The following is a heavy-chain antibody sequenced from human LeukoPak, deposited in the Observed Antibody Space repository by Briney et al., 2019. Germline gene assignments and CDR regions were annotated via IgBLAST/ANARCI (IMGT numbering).Heavy chain of an antibody. Sequence: GESLKISCKTSGYNFANYGIDWVRQMPGKGLEWMGIIHPGDAKTKYSPSFQGQVTISADKSISTAYLQWSSLKASDTAIYYCARALYGYGMDVWGQGTTVTVSS. CDR2: IHPGDAKT. V-gene: IGHV5-51*01. CDR3: ARALYGYGMDV. CDR1: GYNFANYG. J-gene: IGHJ6*02. D-gene: IGHD2-15*01.